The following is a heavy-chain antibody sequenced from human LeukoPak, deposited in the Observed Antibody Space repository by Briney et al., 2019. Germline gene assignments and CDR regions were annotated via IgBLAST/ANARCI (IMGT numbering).Heavy chain of an antibody. Sequence: GGSLRLSCAASGFTFSSCWMTWVRQAPGKGLEWVANIKEDGSKKNYVDSVKGRFTIFRDNAKNSLYLQMNSLRAEDTAVYYCAKSPYSGSPLRSWGQGTLVTVSS. CDR2: IKEDGSKK. V-gene: IGHV3-7*03. CDR3: AKSPYSGSPLRS. J-gene: IGHJ5*02. CDR1: GFTFSSCW. D-gene: IGHD6-13*01.